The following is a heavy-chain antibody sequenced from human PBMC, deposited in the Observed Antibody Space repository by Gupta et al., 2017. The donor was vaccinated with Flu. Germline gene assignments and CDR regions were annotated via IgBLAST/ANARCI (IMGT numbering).Heavy chain of an antibody. J-gene: IGHJ4*02. D-gene: IGHD2-2*01. CDR2: IDYSGNT. Sequence: ALIRQPPGKGVEGIGTIDYSGNTYYNQALRSRATMSLDTSRNQFSLKVRSVTAADTAGYYCEGGVGYAAFDFWGQGSLVTVSS. V-gene: IGHV4-39*01. CDR3: EGGVGYAAFDF.